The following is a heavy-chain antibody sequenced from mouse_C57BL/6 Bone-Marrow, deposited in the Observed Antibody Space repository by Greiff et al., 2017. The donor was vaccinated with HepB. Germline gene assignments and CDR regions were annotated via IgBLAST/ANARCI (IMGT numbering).Heavy chain of an antibody. V-gene: IGHV1-74*01. Sequence: GQREKEGGERGKRGEEGKGGGKEEGERGKRDGMKGGKKRPGKGREWSGRMDPSERDTNYNQKFKGKATLTVDKSSSTAYMQLSSLTSEDSAVYDCAIKGDYDYDEGPLGYWGQGTSVTVSS. J-gene: IGHJ4*01. CDR1: GERGKRDG. D-gene: IGHD2-4*01. CDR3: AIKGDYDYDEGPLGY. CDR2: MDPSERDT.